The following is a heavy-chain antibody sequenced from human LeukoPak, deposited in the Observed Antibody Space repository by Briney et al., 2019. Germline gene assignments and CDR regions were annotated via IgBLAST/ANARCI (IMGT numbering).Heavy chain of an antibody. J-gene: IGHJ5*02. D-gene: IGHD6-25*01. V-gene: IGHV3-66*01. CDR2: IYSGGAT. Sequence: GGSLGLSCAVSGLTVSNNYMIWVRQAPGKGLECVSLIYSGGATSYADSVKGRFTISRDNSQNMLYLQMNSLRVEDTAVYYCARDPGAAVYNRWSWGQGTLVTVSS. CDR3: ARDPGAAVYNRWS. CDR1: GLTVSNNY.